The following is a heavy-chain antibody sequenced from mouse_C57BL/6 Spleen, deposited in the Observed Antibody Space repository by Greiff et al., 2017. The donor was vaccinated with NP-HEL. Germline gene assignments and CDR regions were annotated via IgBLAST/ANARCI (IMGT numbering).Heavy chain of an antibody. Sequence: QVQLQQSGAELVKPGASVKISCKASGYAFSSYWMNWVKQRPGKGLEWIGQIYPGDGDTNYNGTFKGKATLTADKSSSTAYMQISSLTSEDSAVEFCARWGPSTVEGDFDYWGQGTTLTVSS. V-gene: IGHV1-80*01. CDR1: GYAFSSYW. CDR3: ARWGPSTVEGDFDY. J-gene: IGHJ2*01. CDR2: IYPGDGDT. D-gene: IGHD1-1*01.